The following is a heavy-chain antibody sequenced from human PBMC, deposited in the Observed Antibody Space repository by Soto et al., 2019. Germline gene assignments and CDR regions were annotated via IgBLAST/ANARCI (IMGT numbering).Heavy chain of an antibody. CDR1: TGSISSSNYY. CDR2: VHYSGST. V-gene: IGHV4-39*01. J-gene: IGHJ5*02. D-gene: IGHD4-17*01. Sequence: QLQLQESGPGLVKPSETLSLTCTVSTGSISSSNYYWGWIRQPPGKGLEWIGSVHYSGSTYYNSSLKSRVTISVDTTKNQFSLKLSSVTAADTAIYYCARYHPDLYGDYGNWFDPWGQGSLVTVSP. CDR3: ARYHPDLYGDYGNWFDP.